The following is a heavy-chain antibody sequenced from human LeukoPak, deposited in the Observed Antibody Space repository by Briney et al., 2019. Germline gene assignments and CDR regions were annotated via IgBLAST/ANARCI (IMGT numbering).Heavy chain of an antibody. CDR3: ARTKADHDTFDI. CDR2: MNPNSGNT. CDR1: GYTFTSYD. J-gene: IGHJ3*02. D-gene: IGHD2-8*01. V-gene: IGHV1-8*01. Sequence: ASVKVSCKASGYTFTSYDINWVPQATGQGLEWMGWMNPNSGNTGYAQKFQGRVTMTRNTSISTAYMELSSLRSEDTAVYYCARTKADHDTFDIWGQGTMVTVSS.